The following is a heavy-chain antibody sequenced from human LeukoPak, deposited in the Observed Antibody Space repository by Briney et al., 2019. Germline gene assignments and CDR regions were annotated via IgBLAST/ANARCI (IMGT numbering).Heavy chain of an antibody. J-gene: IGHJ4*02. Sequence: GRSLRLSCAASGFTFSDYYMSWIRQAPGKGLEWVSYISSSGSTIYYADSVKGRFTISRDNAKNSLYLQMNSLRAEDTAVYYCARDLPFWSGYYPFDYWGQGTLVTVSS. V-gene: IGHV3-11*04. CDR1: GFTFSDYY. CDR2: ISSSGSTI. D-gene: IGHD3-3*01. CDR3: ARDLPFWSGYYPFDY.